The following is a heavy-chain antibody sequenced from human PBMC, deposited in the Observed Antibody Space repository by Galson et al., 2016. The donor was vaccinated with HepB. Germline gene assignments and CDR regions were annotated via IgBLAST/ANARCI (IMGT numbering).Heavy chain of an antibody. V-gene: IGHV4-34*01. D-gene: IGHD3-22*01. CDR3: ARGRAYYYDSNGYNY. Sequence: SETLSLTCAVSGGSFSGYYWTWIRQPPGKGLEWIGEINHSGSSNYNPSLKSRLTISLDMSKKRFSLNLTSVTAADTAVYYCARGRAYYYDSNGYNYWGQGTLVTV. J-gene: IGHJ4*02. CDR2: INHSGSS. CDR1: GGSFSGYY.